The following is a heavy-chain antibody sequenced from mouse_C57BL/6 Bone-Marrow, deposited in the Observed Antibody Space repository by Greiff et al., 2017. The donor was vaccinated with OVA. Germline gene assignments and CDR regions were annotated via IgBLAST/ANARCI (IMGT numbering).Heavy chain of an antibody. CDR3: ARPATVVAPYYAMDY. J-gene: IGHJ4*01. CDR1: GYTFTDYY. CDR2: IYPGSGNT. V-gene: IGHV1-76*01. Sequence: QVQLQQSGAELVRPGASVKLSCKASGYTFTDYYINWVKQRPGQGLEWIARIYPGSGNTYYNEKFKGKATLTAEKSSSTAYMQLSSLTSEDSAVYFCARPATVVAPYYAMDYWGQGTSVTVSS. D-gene: IGHD1-1*01.